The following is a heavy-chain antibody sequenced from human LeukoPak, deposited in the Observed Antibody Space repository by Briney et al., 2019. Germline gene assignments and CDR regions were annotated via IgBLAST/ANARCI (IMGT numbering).Heavy chain of an antibody. CDR3: SKDPNYGWGSYYFWYYYYGMDV. D-gene: IGHD3-10*01. V-gene: IGHV3-23*01. J-gene: IGHJ6*02. CDR1: GFTFSSNA. Sequence: PGGSLRLSCAASGFTFSSNAMCWGRQPPRQGLEWVSAISGSGGSTYYADSVKSRFTISRDNSKNTLYLQMNSLRAEDTAVYYCSKDPNYGWGSYYFWYYYYGMDVWGQGTTVTVSS. CDR2: ISGSGGST.